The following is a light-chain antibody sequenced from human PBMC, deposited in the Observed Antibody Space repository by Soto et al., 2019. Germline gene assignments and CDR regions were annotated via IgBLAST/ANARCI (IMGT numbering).Light chain of an antibody. CDR3: QKYNSAPRT. Sequence: DIQMTQSPSSLSASVGDRVTITCRASQGISNYLAWYQQKPGKVPKLLIYAASNLQSGVPSRFSGRGSGTYFTLTISSLQPEDVATYYCQKYNSAPRTFGQGTKVDIK. CDR2: AAS. V-gene: IGKV1-27*01. CDR1: QGISNY. J-gene: IGKJ1*01.